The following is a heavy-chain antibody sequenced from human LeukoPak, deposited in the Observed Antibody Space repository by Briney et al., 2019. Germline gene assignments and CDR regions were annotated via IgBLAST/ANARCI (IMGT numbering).Heavy chain of an antibody. D-gene: IGHD3-22*01. Sequence: GGSLRLSCAVSGITFNTYGMYWVRQAPGKGLEWVALISYDGSSQYYVDSVKGRFTVSRDNSKNTLFLHMNSLRAEDTAMYYCAINLGISQDYEYYDSSGYYYYWGQGTLVTVSS. J-gene: IGHJ4*02. CDR2: ISYDGSSQ. CDR1: GITFNTYG. V-gene: IGHV3-30*03. CDR3: AINLGISQDYEYYDSSGYYYY.